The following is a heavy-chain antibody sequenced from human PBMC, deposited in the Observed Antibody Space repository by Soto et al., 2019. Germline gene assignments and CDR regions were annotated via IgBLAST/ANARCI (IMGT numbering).Heavy chain of an antibody. CDR1: GYTFSNYG. D-gene: IGHD6-19*01. V-gene: IGHV1-18*01. J-gene: IGHJ6*02. CDR2: SSGYIGNT. Sequence: QVQLVQSGAEVKKHGASVTVSCKTSGYTFSNYGLNWVRQAPGQGLEWMGWSSGYIGNTNYAQTHQGRSTMTTDTATGTVYMERRSLKSDDTAIYYCSRFIMVGGWFDPNYYHGMDVWGQGTTVTVSS. CDR3: SRFIMVGGWFDPNYYHGMDV.